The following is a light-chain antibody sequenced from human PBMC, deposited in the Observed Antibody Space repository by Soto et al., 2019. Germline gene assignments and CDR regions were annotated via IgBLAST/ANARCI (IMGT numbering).Light chain of an antibody. Sequence: DIVMTQSPATLSVSPGERATLSCRASQSVSSNLAWYQQKLGQDPRLLIHGVSARATGIPARFSGSGSETEFTLTISSLQSEDFAVYYCQQYQSWPLTFGGGTKVDIK. CDR3: QQYQSWPLT. J-gene: IGKJ4*01. V-gene: IGKV3-15*01. CDR2: GVS. CDR1: QSVSSN.